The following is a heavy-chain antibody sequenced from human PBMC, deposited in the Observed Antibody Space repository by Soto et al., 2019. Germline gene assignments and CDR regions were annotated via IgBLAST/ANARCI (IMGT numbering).Heavy chain of an antibody. CDR2: ISGSGGST. CDR3: AKEGRGGSGYGGCFDP. V-gene: IGHV3-23*01. J-gene: IGHJ5*02. D-gene: IGHD3-3*01. CDR1: GFTFSSYA. Sequence: EVQLLESGGGLVQPGGSLRLSCAASGFTFSSYAMSWVRQAPGKGLEWVSTISGSGGSTYYADSVKGRFTISRDNSRTTLYRQINSRRAEYTTLYSCAKEGRGGSGYGGCFDPWGQGTLVTVSS.